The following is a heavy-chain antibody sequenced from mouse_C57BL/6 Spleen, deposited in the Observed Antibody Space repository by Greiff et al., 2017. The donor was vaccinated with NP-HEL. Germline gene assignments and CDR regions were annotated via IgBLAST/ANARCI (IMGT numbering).Heavy chain of an antibody. CDR2: IDPAGSDT. Sequence: VQLQQSGAELVRPGSSVKLSCKASGYTFTSYWMHWVKQRPIQGLEWIGNIDPAGSDTHYNQKFKDKATLTVDKSSSTAYMQLSSLTSEDSAVDYCVRGENNERFAYWGQGTLVTVSA. J-gene: IGHJ3*01. D-gene: IGHD1-3*01. CDR3: VRGENNERFAY. CDR1: GYTFTSYW. V-gene: IGHV1-52*01.